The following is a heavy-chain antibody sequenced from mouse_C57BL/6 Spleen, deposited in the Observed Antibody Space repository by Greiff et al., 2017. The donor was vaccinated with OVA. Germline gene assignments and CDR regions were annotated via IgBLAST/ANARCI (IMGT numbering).Heavy chain of an antibody. CDR1: GYSITSGYY. D-gene: IGHD1-2*01. J-gene: IGHJ2*01. CDR3: ARRSAGFLDY. CDR2: ISYDGSN. V-gene: IGHV3-6*01. Sequence: VQLKESGPGLVKPSQSLSLTCSVTGYSITSGYYWNWIRQFPGNKLEWMGYISYDGSNNYNPSLKNRISITRDTSKNQFFLKLNSVTTEDTATYYCARRSAGFLDYWGQGTTLTVSS.